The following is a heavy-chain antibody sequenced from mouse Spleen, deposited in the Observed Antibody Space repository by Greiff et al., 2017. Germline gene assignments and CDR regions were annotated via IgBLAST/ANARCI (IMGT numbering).Heavy chain of an antibody. CDR3: ARWDFYAMDY. D-gene: IGHD4-1*01. J-gene: IGHJ4*01. CDR2: ISSGSRTI. Sequence: EVMLVESGGGLVQPGGSRKLSCAASGFTFSSFGMHWVRQAPEKGLEWVAYISSGSRTIYYADTVKGRFTISRDNPKNTLFLQMTSLRSEDTAMYYCARWDFYAMDYWGQGTSVTVSS. V-gene: IGHV5-17*02. CDR1: GFTFSSFG.